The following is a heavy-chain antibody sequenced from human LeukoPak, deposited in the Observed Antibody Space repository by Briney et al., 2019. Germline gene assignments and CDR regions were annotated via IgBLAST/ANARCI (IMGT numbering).Heavy chain of an antibody. V-gene: IGHV4-59*08. CDR1: GGSMNSYY. D-gene: IGHD6-13*01. CDR3: AAAAAGTGVDY. Sequence: SETLSLTCSVSGGSMNSYYWSWIRQPPGKGLEWIGYIYNSGSTNYNPSLKSRVSMSIDTSKNQFSLKLTSVTATDTAVYYCAAAAAGTGVDYWGQGTLVTVSS. J-gene: IGHJ4*02. CDR2: IYNSGST.